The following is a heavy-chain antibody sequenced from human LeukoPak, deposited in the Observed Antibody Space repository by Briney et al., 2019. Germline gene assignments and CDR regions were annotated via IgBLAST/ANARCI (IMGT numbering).Heavy chain of an antibody. CDR3: PLELGEGFDY. CDR2: ISSSDSTI. CDR1: GFTFSSYE. D-gene: IGHD1-7*01. Sequence: PGGSLRLSCAASGFTFSSYEMHWVRQAPGKGLEWVSYISSSDSTIYYADSVKGRFTISRDNAKNSLYLQMNSLRAEDTAVYYCPLELGEGFDYWGQGTLVTVSS. J-gene: IGHJ4*02. V-gene: IGHV3-48*03.